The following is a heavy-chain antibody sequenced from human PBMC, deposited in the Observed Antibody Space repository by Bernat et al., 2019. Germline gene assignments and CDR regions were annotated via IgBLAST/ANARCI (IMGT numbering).Heavy chain of an antibody. J-gene: IGHJ4*01. CDR3: AKRRAAAGIFWRGYYFDY. CDR2: ISGSGGST. D-gene: IGHD6-13*01. Sequence: EVQLLESGGGLVQPGGSLRLSCAASGFTFSSYAMSWVRQAPGKGLEWVSAISGSGGSTYYADSVKGRFTISRDNSKNTLYLQMNSLRDEDTAVYYCAKRRAAAGIFWRGYYFDYWGQGTLVTVSS. V-gene: IGHV3-23*01. CDR1: GFTFSSYA.